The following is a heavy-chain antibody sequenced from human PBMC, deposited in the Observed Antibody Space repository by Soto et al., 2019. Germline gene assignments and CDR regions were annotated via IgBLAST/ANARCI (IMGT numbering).Heavy chain of an antibody. CDR2: ISHDGSNK. CDR3: AKDRPVKARSGSLSS. V-gene: IGHV3-30*18. CDR1: GFTFSDYG. J-gene: IGHJ5*02. Sequence: QVQLVESGGGVVQPGRSLRLSCAASGFTFSDYGMHWVRQAPGKGLEWVALISHDGSNKYYADSVRGRFTISRDNSKDTLYLQMNSLRAEDTTIYYCAKDRPVKARSGSLSSWGQGILVTVSS. D-gene: IGHD1-26*01.